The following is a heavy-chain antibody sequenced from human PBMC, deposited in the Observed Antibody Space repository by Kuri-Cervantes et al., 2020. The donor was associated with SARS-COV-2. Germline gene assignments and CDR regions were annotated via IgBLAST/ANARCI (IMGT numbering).Heavy chain of an antibody. CDR2: IIPIFGTA. J-gene: IGHJ6*03. CDR3: AGDVTSSSSVVYYYHMDV. CDR1: GGTFSSYA. D-gene: IGHD6-6*01. V-gene: IGHV1-69*06. Sequence: KISCKASGGTFSSYAISWVRQAPGQGLEWMGRIIPIFGTANYAQKFQGRVTITADKSTSTAYMEMSSLGSEDTAVYYCAGDVTSSSSVVYYYHMDVWGKGTTVTVSS.